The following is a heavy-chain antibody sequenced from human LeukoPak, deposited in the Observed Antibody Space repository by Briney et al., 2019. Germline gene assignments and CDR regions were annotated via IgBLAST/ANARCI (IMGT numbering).Heavy chain of an antibody. J-gene: IGHJ4*02. Sequence: GGSLKLSCAASGFTFSVSAMHWVRQASGKGLEWVGRIRSKRDSYATAYAASVQGRFTISRDDSKNTAYLQMNSLETEDTAVYYCTSDILTGYCPHYWGQGTLVTVTP. D-gene: IGHD3-9*01. CDR3: TSDILTGYCPHY. CDR1: GFTFSVSA. CDR2: IRSKRDSYAT. V-gene: IGHV3-73*01.